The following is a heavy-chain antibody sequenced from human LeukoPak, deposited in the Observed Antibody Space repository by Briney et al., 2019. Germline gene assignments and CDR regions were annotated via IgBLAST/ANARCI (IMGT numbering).Heavy chain of an antibody. CDR3: ARDHRFTYNWFDP. V-gene: IGHV4-39*07. Sequence: SETLSLTCTVSGGSISSSSYYWGWIRQPPGKGLEWIGSIYYSGSTYYNPSLKSRVTISVDTSKNQFSLKLSSVTAADTAVYYCARDHRFTYNWFDPWGQGTLVTVSS. CDR2: IYYSGST. J-gene: IGHJ5*02. D-gene: IGHD3-10*01. CDR1: GGSISSSSYY.